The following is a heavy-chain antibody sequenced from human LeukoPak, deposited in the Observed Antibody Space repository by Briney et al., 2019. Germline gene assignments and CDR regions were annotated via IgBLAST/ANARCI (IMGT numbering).Heavy chain of an antibody. CDR2: IKQDGSEK. Sequence: GGSLRLSCAASGFTFSSYWMSWLRQAPGKGLEWVANIKQDGSEKYYVDSVKGRFTISRDNAKNSLYLQMNSLRAEDTAVYYCARNTGYYPYNWFDPWGQGTLVTVSS. CDR1: GFTFSSYW. CDR3: ARNTGYYPYNWFDP. J-gene: IGHJ5*02. D-gene: IGHD3-9*01. V-gene: IGHV3-7*01.